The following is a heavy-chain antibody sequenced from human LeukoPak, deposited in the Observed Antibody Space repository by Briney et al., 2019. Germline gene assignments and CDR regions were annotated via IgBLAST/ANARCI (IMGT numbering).Heavy chain of an antibody. CDR3: AGGGSGWSIAQ. CDR1: GFTFTSYW. J-gene: IGHJ4*02. CDR2: ISYDGSNT. V-gene: IGHV3-30*03. D-gene: IGHD6-19*01. Sequence: GGSLRLSCAASGFTFTSYWMHWVRQAPGKGLEWVTVISYDGSNTYYADSVKGRFTISRDISKNMVYLQMNSLRSEDTAVYFCAGGGSGWSIAQWGQGTLVTVSS.